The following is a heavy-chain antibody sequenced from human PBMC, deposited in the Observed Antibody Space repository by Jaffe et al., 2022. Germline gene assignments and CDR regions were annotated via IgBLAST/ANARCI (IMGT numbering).Heavy chain of an antibody. V-gene: IGHV3-30*02. Sequence: QVQLVESGGGVVQPGGSLRLSCAASGFTFSSYGMHWVRQAPGKGLEWVAFIRYDGSNKYYADSVKGRFTISRDNSKNTLYLQMNSLRAEDTAVYYCAKDPSSGWYGGHFDYWGQGTLVTVSS. J-gene: IGHJ4*02. CDR3: AKDPSSGWYGGHFDY. CDR2: IRYDGSNK. CDR1: GFTFSSYG. D-gene: IGHD6-19*01.